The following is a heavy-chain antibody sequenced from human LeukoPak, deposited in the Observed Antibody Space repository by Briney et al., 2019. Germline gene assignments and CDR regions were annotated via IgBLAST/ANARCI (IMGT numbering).Heavy chain of an antibody. CDR1: GGSFSGYY. Sequence: SETLSLTCAVYGGSFSGYYWSWIRQPPGKGLEWIGEINHSGSTNYNPSLKSRVTISVDTSKNQFSLKLSSVTAADTAVYYCGRASNTVVTPLDYWGQGTLVTVSS. CDR2: INHSGST. J-gene: IGHJ4*02. CDR3: GRASNTVVTPLDY. V-gene: IGHV4-34*01. D-gene: IGHD4-23*01.